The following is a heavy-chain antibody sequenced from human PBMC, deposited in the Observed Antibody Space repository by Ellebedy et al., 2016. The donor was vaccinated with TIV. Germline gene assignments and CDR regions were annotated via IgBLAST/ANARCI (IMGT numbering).Heavy chain of an antibody. CDR1: GFTFSSYA. Sequence: GESLKISXAASGFTFSSYAMHWVRQAPGKGLEWVAVISYDGSNKYYADSVKGRFTISRDNSKNTLYLQMNSLRAEDTAVYYCAREFHDYGDPGDYWGQGTLVTVSS. D-gene: IGHD4-17*01. CDR3: AREFHDYGDPGDY. CDR2: ISYDGSNK. V-gene: IGHV3-30-3*01. J-gene: IGHJ4*02.